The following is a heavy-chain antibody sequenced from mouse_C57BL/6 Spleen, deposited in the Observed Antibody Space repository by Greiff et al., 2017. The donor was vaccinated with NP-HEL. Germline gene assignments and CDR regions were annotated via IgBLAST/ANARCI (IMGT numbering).Heavy chain of an antibody. D-gene: IGHD3-2*02. CDR1: GYTFTSYW. J-gene: IGHJ2*01. CDR2: IDPSDSYT. Sequence: QVQLQQPGAELVKPGASVKLSCKASGYTFTSYWMQWVKQRPGQGLEWIGEIDPSDSYTNYNQKFKGKATLTVDTSSSTAYMQLSSLTSEDSAVYYCAGKGSGYYFDCWGQGTTLTVST. V-gene: IGHV1-50*01. CDR3: AGKGSGYYFDC.